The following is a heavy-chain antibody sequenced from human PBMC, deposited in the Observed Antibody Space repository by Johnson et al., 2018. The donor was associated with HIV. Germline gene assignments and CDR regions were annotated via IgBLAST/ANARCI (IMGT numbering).Heavy chain of an antibody. CDR2: IWYDGTNK. CDR3: AKTVIVVVPAARGDAFDI. V-gene: IGHV3-33*06. Sequence: QVQVVESGGGVVQPGRSLRLSCAASGFTFSSFGMHWVRQAPGKGLEWVAVIWYDGTNKYYVDSVKGRFTISRDNSKNTLYLQMNSLRAEDTAVYYCAKTVIVVVPAARGDAFDIWGQGTMVTVSS. CDR1: GFTFSSFG. J-gene: IGHJ3*02. D-gene: IGHD2-2*01.